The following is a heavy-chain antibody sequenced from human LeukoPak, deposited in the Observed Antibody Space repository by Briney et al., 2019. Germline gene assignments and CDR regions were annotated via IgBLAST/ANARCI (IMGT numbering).Heavy chain of an antibody. J-gene: IGHJ5*02. CDR3: ARGHCSGGSCYRWFDP. CDR2: INAGHGNT. D-gene: IGHD2-15*01. V-gene: IGHV1-3*03. Sequence: GGSVKVSCKATGYTFTNYAMHCARQAPGQRLEWMGWINAGHGNTKYSQEFQGRVTITRDTSASTAYMELSSLRSEDMAVCYCARGHCSGGSCYRWFDPWGQGTLVTVSS. CDR1: GYTFTNYA.